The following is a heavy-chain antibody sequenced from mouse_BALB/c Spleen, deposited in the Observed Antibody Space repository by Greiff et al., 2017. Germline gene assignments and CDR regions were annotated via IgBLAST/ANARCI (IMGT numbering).Heavy chain of an antibody. Sequence: EVQLQQSGPSLVKPSQTLSLTCSVTGDSITSGYWNWIRKFPGNKLEYMGYISYSGSTYYNPSLKSRISITRDTSKNQYYLQLNSVTTEDTATYYCARDRYDEDYAMDYWGQGTSVTVSS. J-gene: IGHJ4*01. V-gene: IGHV3-8*02. D-gene: IGHD2-14*01. CDR1: GDSITSGY. CDR2: ISYSGST. CDR3: ARDRYDEDYAMDY.